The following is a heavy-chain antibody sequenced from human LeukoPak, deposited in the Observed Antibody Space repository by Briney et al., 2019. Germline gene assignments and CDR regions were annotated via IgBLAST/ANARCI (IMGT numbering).Heavy chain of an antibody. CDR2: IYTSGST. V-gene: IGHV4-4*07. D-gene: IGHD6-13*01. CDR3: PRVSLSGSRASDY. J-gene: IGHJ4*02. CDR1: GGSISNYY. Sequence: TLSLTCTASGGSISNYYWSWIRQPAGKGLEWIGRIYTSGSTNYNPSLKSRVTMSIDTSKNQFSLKLSSVTAADTAVYYCPRVSLSGSRASDYWGQGTLVTVSS.